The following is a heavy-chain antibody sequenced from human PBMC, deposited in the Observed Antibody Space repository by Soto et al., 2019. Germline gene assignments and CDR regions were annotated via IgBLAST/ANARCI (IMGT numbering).Heavy chain of an antibody. J-gene: IGHJ4*02. CDR2: IYYSGTT. D-gene: IGHD1-26*01. CDR3: ARREIQGPIDY. CDR1: GYSISSSNW. V-gene: IGHV4-28*01. Sequence: QVQLQESGPGLVKPSDTLSLTCAVSGYSISSSNWWGWIRQPPGKGLEWIGYIYYSGTTYYNPSLKSRVPMSVDTAKNQFSLKLTAVTAADTAIYYCARREIQGPIDYWGQGTLVTVSS.